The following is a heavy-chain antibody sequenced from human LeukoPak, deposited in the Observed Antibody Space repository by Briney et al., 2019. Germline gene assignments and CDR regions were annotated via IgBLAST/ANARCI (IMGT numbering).Heavy chain of an antibody. V-gene: IGHV3-66*04. CDR3: ARPILAYCGGDCYYDY. CDR1: GFTVSSNY. Sequence: GGSLRLSCAASGFTVSSNYMSWVRQAPGKGLEWVSVIYSGGSTYYADSVKGRFTISRDDPKNTLYLQMNSLRAEDTAVYYCARPILAYCGGDCYYDYWGQGTLVTVSS. D-gene: IGHD2-21*02. CDR2: IYSGGST. J-gene: IGHJ4*02.